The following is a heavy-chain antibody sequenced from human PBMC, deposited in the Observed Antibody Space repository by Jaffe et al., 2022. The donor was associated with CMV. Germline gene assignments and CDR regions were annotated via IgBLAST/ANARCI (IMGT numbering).Heavy chain of an antibody. CDR2: ISWDSGTT. CDR1: GFTFDDYT. Sequence: EVQLVESGGVVVQPGGSLRLSCAASGFTFDDYTMHWVRQAPGKGLEWVSLISWDSGTTYYADSVEGRFTISRDNSRSSLYLQMNSLRAEDTAFYYCSKDRKRGSKYGPYGRLFDSWGQGTLVTVSS. V-gene: IGHV3-43*01. J-gene: IGHJ4*02. CDR3: SKDRKRGSKYGPYGRLFDS. D-gene: IGHD3-10*01.